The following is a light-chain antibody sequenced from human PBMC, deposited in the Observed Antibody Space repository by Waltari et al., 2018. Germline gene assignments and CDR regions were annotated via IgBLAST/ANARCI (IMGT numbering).Light chain of an antibody. Sequence: QLVLTQSPSASASLGASIKLTCTLSSGHSSNVIAWLQQQPEKGPRYLVKVYSDGSHSRCNEIPDRFSGSSSGAERYLTISSLQSEDEADYYCQTGGHGTWVFGGGTRLTVL. J-gene: IGLJ3*02. CDR3: QTGGHGTWV. V-gene: IGLV4-69*01. CDR1: SGHSSNV. CDR2: VYSDGSH.